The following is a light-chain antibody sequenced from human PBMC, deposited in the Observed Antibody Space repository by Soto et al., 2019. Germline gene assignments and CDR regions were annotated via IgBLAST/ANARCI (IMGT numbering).Light chain of an antibody. Sequence: DIVLTQSPGSLSLSPGERASLSCRASQNVETFLAWYQQRPGHSPRLLIYDASRRATGIPARFSGSGSGTEFTLNIPGLEPEDFGFYYCQQRSNWPKTFGQGTKLEIK. CDR2: DAS. V-gene: IGKV3-11*01. CDR3: QQRSNWPKT. CDR1: QNVETF. J-gene: IGKJ2*01.